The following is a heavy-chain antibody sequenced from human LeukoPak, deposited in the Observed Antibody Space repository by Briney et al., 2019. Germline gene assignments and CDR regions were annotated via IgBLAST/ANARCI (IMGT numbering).Heavy chain of an antibody. Sequence: SETLSLTCTVSGGSISSSSYYWGWIRQPPGKGLEWIGSIYYSGSTYYNPSLKSRVTISVDTSKNQFSLKLSSVTAADTAVYYCARRTGYCSGGSCYYGSAFDIWGQGTMVTVSS. D-gene: IGHD2-15*01. V-gene: IGHV4-39*01. CDR2: IYYSGST. CDR1: GGSISSSSYY. CDR3: ARRTGYCSGGSCYYGSAFDI. J-gene: IGHJ3*02.